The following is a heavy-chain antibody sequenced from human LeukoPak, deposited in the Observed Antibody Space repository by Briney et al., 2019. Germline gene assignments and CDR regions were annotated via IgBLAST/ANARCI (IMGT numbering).Heavy chain of an antibody. CDR1: GFTFSSYG. CDR2: IRYDGSNK. CDR3: ARGYSYGLDY. Sequence: GGSLRLSCAASGFTFSSYGMHWVRQAPGKGLEWVAFIRYDGSNKYYADSVKGRFTISRDNSKNTLYLQMNSLRSDDTAVYYCARGYSYGLDYWGQGTLVTVSS. V-gene: IGHV3-30*02. J-gene: IGHJ4*02. D-gene: IGHD5-18*01.